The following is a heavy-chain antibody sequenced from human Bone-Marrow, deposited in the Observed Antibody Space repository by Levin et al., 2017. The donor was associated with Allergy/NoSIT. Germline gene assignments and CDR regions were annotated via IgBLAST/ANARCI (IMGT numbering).Heavy chain of an antibody. J-gene: IGHJ5*02. CDR2: ITKDGSKK. D-gene: IGHD2/OR15-2a*01. Sequence: GGSLRLSCAVSGFTFSDYGMHWVRQAPGKGLEWVASITKDGSKKYYLDSVKGRSTLSRDSSKNTVSLQMNSLTADDTAVYFCARAHPEYFFDPWGQGTLVIVSS. V-gene: IGHV3-30*03. CDR3: ARAHPEYFFDP. CDR1: GFTFSDYG.